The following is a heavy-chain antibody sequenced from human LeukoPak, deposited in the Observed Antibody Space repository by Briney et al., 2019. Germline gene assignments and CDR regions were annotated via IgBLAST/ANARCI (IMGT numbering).Heavy chain of an antibody. Sequence: PGGSLRLSCAASGNYWMHWVRQAPGKGLVWVSHINSDGSWTSYADSVKGRFTISKDNAKNTVYLQMNSLSPEDTAVYHCAKAAGKYYTSGSYSFDYWGQGTLVTVSS. J-gene: IGHJ4*02. V-gene: IGHV3-74*01. CDR3: AKAAGKYYTSGSYSFDY. CDR1: GNYW. D-gene: IGHD3-10*01. CDR2: INSDGSWT.